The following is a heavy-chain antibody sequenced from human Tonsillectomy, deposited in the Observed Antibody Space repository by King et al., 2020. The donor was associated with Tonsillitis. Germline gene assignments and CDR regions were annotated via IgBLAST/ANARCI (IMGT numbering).Heavy chain of an antibody. CDR3: GRDHSPGDSSGYLNY. Sequence: VQLVESRGGVVQPGRSLRLSCAASGFTFSSYAMHWVRQAPGKGLEWVAVISYDGSDKYYADSVKGRFTISRDNSKNTLYLQMNSLTDKDTAVYYCGRDHSPGDSSGYLNYWGQGTLVTVSS. CDR2: ISYDGSDK. V-gene: IGHV3-30-3*01. J-gene: IGHJ4*02. CDR1: GFTFSSYA. D-gene: IGHD3-22*01.